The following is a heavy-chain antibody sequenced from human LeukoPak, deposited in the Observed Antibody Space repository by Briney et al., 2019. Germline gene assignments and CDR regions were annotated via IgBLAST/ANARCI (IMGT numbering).Heavy chain of an antibody. CDR3: ARAGLGYCSGGSCSSAPLDAFDI. CDR1: GGSISSYY. J-gene: IGHJ3*02. Sequence: SETLSLTCTVSGGSISSYYWSWIRQPAGKGLGWIGRIYTSGSTNYNPSLKSRVTMSVDTSKNQFSLKLSSVTAADTAVYYCARAGLGYCSGGSCSSAPLDAFDIWGQGTMVTVSS. D-gene: IGHD2-15*01. V-gene: IGHV4-4*07. CDR2: IYTSGST.